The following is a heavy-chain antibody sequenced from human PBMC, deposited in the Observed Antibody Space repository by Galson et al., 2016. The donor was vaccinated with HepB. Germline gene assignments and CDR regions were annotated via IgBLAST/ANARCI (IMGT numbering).Heavy chain of an antibody. J-gene: IGHJ6*02. CDR1: GGSINSDVW. Sequence: TLSLTCAVSGGSINSDVWWSWVRQAPGKGLEWIGEIYNTGSTNYNPSLKTRFIMSLDKSKNQFSLKANSVTAADTAVYFCAGGKLGRRGNDDLGVWGQGTAVTVSS. CDR2: IYNTGST. V-gene: IGHV4-4*01. CDR3: AGGKLGRRGNDDLGV. D-gene: IGHD1-1*01.